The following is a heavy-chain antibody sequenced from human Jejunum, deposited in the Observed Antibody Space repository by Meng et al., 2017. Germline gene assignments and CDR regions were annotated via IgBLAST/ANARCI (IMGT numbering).Heavy chain of an antibody. D-gene: IGHD6-19*01. CDR2: IHYSRSP. CDR3: ARMIGSGHFDY. J-gene: IGHJ4*02. CDR1: GDSVSTNYF. V-gene: IGHV4-61*01. Sequence: SETLSPTCTVSGDSVSTNYFWSWLRQSPGKGLELIGYIHYSRSPDYNPSLKSRVTISIDTSKNQFSLNLNSVTTTDTAVYYCARMIGSGHFDYWGQGTLVTVSS.